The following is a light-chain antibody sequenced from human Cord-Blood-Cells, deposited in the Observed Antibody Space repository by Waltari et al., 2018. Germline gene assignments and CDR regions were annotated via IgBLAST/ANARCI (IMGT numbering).Light chain of an antibody. V-gene: IGLV2-23*01. J-gene: IGLJ3*02. CDR3: CSYAGSSTFWV. CDR2: EGS. Sequence: QSALTQPASVSGSPGQSITIYCTGTSSDVGSYNLFSCYQQHPGKDHKLMIYEGSKRPSGVSNRFSGSKSGNTASLTISGLQAEDEADYYCCSYAGSSTFWVFGGGTKLTVL. CDR1: SSDVGSYNL.